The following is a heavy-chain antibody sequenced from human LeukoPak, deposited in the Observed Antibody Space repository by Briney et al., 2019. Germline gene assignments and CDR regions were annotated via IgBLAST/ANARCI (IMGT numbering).Heavy chain of an antibody. CDR1: GFTFTDHY. J-gene: IGHJ4*02. Sequence: ASLKVSFKASGFTFTDHYMHWVRQAPGQGLEWMGWINGKSGVTFYAQQFQDRITVTRDTSISTMYLELNRLTSADTAIYYCARDFDWGPDYWGPGTLVAVSS. D-gene: IGHD3-16*01. CDR2: INGKSGVT. V-gene: IGHV1-2*02. CDR3: ARDFDWGPDY.